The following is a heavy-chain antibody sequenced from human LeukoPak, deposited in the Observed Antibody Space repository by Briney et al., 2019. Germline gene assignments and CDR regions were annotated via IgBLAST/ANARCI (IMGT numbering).Heavy chain of an antibody. J-gene: IGHJ6*03. D-gene: IGHD3-9*01. CDR2: ISSSSSYI. CDR1: GFTFSSYS. CDR3: ARWLMTGTYYYYYYMDV. V-gene: IGHV3-21*01. Sequence: PGGSLRLSCAASGFTFSSYSMNWVRQAPGKGLEWVSSISSSSSYIYYADSVKGRFTISRDNAKNSLYLRMNSLRAEDTAVYYCARWLMTGTYYYYYYMDVWGKGTTVTVSS.